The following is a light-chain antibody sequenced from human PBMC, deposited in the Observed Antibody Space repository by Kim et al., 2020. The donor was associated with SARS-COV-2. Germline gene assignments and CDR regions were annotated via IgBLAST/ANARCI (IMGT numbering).Light chain of an antibody. CDR1: QGISNS. J-gene: IGKJ1*01. Sequence: DIQMTQSPSSLSASVGDRLTITCRATQGISNSLAWYQQKPGKVPKLLIYGASTLQSGVPSRFSGSGSGTDFTLTISSLQPEDVATYYCHKYNSAPWTFGQGTKVDIK. CDR3: HKYNSAPWT. CDR2: GAS. V-gene: IGKV1-27*01.